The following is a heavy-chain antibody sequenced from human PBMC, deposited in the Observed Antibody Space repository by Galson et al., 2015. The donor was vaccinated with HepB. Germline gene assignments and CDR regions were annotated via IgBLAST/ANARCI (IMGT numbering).Heavy chain of an antibody. CDR3: THHNYGYCSTTSCIGYFDL. D-gene: IGHD2-2*01. V-gene: IGHV2-5*01. CDR2: IYWNDDK. CDR1: GFSLSTSGVG. Sequence: PALVKPTQTLTLTCTFSGFSLSTSGVGVGWIRQPPGKALEWLALIYWNDDKRYSPSLNSRLTITKDTSKNQVVLTMTNMDPVDTATYYCTHHNYGYCSTTSCIGYFDLWGRGALVTISS. J-gene: IGHJ2*01.